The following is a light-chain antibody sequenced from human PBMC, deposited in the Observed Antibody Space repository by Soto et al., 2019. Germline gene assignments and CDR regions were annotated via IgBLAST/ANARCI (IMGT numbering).Light chain of an antibody. V-gene: IGKV1-9*01. Sequence: DIPLTQFPFFLSASVGDRVTITCRASQGIGSYLAWYQQKPGEAPKLLIYAASTLQSGVPSRFSGSGSGTDFTLTISSLQPKDFATYACQQLNSYPLTFGGGTKGEIK. J-gene: IGKJ4*01. CDR2: AAS. CDR1: QGIGSY. CDR3: QQLNSYPLT.